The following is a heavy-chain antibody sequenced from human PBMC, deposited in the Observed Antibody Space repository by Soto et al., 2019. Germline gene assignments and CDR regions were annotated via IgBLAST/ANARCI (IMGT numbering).Heavy chain of an antibody. CDR1: GFTFSSYS. V-gene: IGHV3-21*01. CDR2: ISSSSSYI. Sequence: GGSLRLSCAASGFTFSSYSMNWVRQAPGKGLEWVSSISSSSSYIYYADSVKGRFTISRDNAKNSLYLQMNSLRAEDTAVYYCARSGGVHLERRFRWFDPWGQGTLVTVSS. D-gene: IGHD1-1*01. CDR3: ARSGGVHLERRFRWFDP. J-gene: IGHJ5*02.